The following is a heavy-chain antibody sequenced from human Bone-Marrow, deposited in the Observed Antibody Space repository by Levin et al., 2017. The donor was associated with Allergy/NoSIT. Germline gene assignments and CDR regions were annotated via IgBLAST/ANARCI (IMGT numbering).Heavy chain of an antibody. CDR2: IANKGGNYNT. V-gene: IGHV3-72*01. Sequence: GVSLRLSCAGSGFTFSDHYIDWVRQAPGKGLEWVGRIANKGGNYNTQYAASMKGRFTISRDDSKNSVYLQMSSLKTEDTAVYYCADVGHSYGLDVWGEGTAVTVSS. D-gene: IGHD5-12*01. CDR3: ADVGHSYGLDV. CDR1: GFTFSDHY. J-gene: IGHJ6*04.